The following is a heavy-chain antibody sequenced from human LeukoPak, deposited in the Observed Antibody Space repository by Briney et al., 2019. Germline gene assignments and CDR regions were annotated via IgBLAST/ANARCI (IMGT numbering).Heavy chain of an antibody. J-gene: IGHJ4*02. CDR1: GSTFSSYA. Sequence: GASVKVSCTASGSTFSSYAISWVGQAPGKGLEWMGGFDPEDGETIYAQKFQGRVTMTEDTSTDTAYMELSSLRSEDTAVYYCATGPIVVVTHYFDYWGQGTLVTVSS. CDR3: ATGPIVVVTHYFDY. CDR2: FDPEDGET. V-gene: IGHV1-24*01. D-gene: IGHD3-22*01.